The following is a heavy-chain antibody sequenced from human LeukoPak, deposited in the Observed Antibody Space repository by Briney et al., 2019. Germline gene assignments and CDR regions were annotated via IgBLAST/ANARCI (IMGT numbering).Heavy chain of an antibody. CDR1: GYTFTSYD. D-gene: IGHD6-19*01. CDR3: ARRAVYSSGWYVVGY. Sequence: GASVKVSCKASGYTFTSYDINWVRQATGQGLEWMGWMNPNSGNTGYAQKFQGRVTMTRNTSISTAYMELSSLRSEDTAVYYCARRAVYSSGWYVVGYWGQGTPVTVSS. V-gene: IGHV1-8*01. J-gene: IGHJ4*02. CDR2: MNPNSGNT.